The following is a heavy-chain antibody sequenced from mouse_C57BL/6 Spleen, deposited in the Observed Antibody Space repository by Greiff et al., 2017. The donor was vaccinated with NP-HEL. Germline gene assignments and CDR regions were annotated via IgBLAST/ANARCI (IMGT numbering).Heavy chain of an antibody. V-gene: IGHV1-76*01. J-gene: IGHJ4*01. CDR2: IYPGSGNT. CDR1: GYTFTDYY. Sequence: VQLVESGAELVRPGASVKLSCKASGYTFTDYYINWVKQRPGQGLEWIARIYPGSGNTYYNEKFKGKATLTAEKSSSTAYMQLSSLTSEDSAVYFCANGYDAMDYWGQGTSVTVSS. D-gene: IGHD1-2*01. CDR3: ANGYDAMDY.